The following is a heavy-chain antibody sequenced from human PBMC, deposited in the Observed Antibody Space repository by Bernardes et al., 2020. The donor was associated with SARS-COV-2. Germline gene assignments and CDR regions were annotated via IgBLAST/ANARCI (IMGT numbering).Heavy chain of an antibody. Sequence: SLRLSCAASGFTFDDYAIHWVRQAPGKGLEWVSGISWNSGSIGYADSVKGRFTISRDNAKNSLYLQMNSLRAEDTALYYCAKDSSPVIAQLDYWGQGTLVTVSS. V-gene: IGHV3-9*01. CDR2: ISWNSGSI. CDR3: AKDSSPVIAQLDY. D-gene: IGHD2-21*01. J-gene: IGHJ4*02. CDR1: GFTFDDYA.